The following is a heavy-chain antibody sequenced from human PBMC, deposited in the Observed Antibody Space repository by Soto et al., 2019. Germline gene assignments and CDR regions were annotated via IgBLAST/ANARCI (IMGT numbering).Heavy chain of an antibody. CDR1: GYRFTSYW. D-gene: IGHD6-19*01. CDR3: ARLGERWLLRGGYYYYYGMDV. J-gene: IGHJ6*02. CDR2: IYPGDSDT. Sequence: GESLKISCKGSGYRFTSYWIGCVRPMPGKGLEWMGIIYPGDSDTRYTPSFQGQVTISADKSISTAYLQWSSLKASDTAMYYCARLGERWLLRGGYYYYYGMDVWGQGTTVTSP. V-gene: IGHV5-51*01.